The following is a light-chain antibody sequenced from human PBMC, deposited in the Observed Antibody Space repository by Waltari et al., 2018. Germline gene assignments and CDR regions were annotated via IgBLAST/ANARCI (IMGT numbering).Light chain of an antibody. V-gene: IGLV1-40*01. CDR3: QSYDSSLSLVV. CDR1: SSNIGANFE. Sequence: QSVLTQPPSVSGAPGQRVTISCTGSSSNIGANFEVHWYQHLPATAPRLLIYGNFNRPSGVPDRFSGSKSGTSASLAITGLQAEDEANYYCQSYDSSLSLVVFGGGTRLTVL. CDR2: GNF. J-gene: IGLJ2*01.